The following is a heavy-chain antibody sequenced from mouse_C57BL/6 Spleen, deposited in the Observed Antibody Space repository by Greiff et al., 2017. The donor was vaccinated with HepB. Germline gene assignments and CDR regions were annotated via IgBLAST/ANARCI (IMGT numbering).Heavy chain of an antibody. V-gene: IGHV1-69*01. CDR2: IDPSDSYT. D-gene: IGHD1-1*02. Sequence: VQLQQSGAELVMPGASVKLSCKASGYTFTSYWMHWVKQRPGQGLEWIGEIDPSDSYTNYNQKFKGKSTLTVDKSSSTAYMQLSSLTSEDSAVYYWARSTDGGHGFAYWGQGTLVTVSA. J-gene: IGHJ3*01. CDR3: ARSTDGGHGFAY. CDR1: GYTFTSYW.